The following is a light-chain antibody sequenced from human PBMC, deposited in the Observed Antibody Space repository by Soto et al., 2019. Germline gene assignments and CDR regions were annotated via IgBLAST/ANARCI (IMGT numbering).Light chain of an antibody. Sequence: EIVLTQSPATLSLSPGERATLSCRASQSVSSYLAWYQQTPGQAPRLLIYDASNRATGIPARFSGSGSGTDFTLTISSLEPEDFEVYYCQQSSNWPPTLAHGTKVDIK. CDR3: QQSSNWPPT. CDR2: DAS. CDR1: QSVSSY. V-gene: IGKV3-11*01. J-gene: IGKJ1*01.